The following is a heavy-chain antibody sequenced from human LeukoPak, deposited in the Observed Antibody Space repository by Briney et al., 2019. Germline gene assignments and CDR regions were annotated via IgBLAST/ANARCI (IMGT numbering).Heavy chain of an antibody. V-gene: IGHV4-59*01. CDR2: IYYSGST. J-gene: IGHJ6*03. D-gene: IGHD6-19*01. Sequence: SETLSLTCTVSGGSISSYYWSWIRQPPGKGLEWIGYIYYSGSTNYNPSLKSRVTISVDTSKNQFSLKLSSVTAADTAVYYCARGQWLVSLDYYYYYYMDVWGKGTTVTVSS. CDR1: GGSISSYY. CDR3: ARGQWLVSLDYYYYYYMDV.